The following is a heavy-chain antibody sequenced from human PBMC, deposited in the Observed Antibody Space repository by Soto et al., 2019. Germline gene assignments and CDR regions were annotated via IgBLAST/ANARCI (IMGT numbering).Heavy chain of an antibody. V-gene: IGHV1-18*01. J-gene: IGHJ4*02. CDR1: GYTFTSYG. CDR3: ARIRRRTDTPEARLDF. Sequence: ASVKVSCKVSGYTFTSYGISWVRQAPGQGLEWVGWISPYKGTRHYTESLQGRVTLTTDTSTSTAYMELKSLTSDDTAVYFCARIRRRTDTPEARLDFWGQGSLVTVSS. CDR2: ISPYKGTR. D-gene: IGHD3-3*02.